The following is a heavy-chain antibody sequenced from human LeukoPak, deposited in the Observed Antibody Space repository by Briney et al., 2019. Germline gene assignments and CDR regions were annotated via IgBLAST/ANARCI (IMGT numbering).Heavy chain of an antibody. D-gene: IGHD3-3*01. CDR1: GYSFSSYW. CDR3: GRHGVGYGLSGATYYFDL. CDR2: IYPADSDT. V-gene: IGHV5-51*01. Sequence: GESLKISCKASGYSFSSYWIGWVRQMPGKGLEWVGFIYPADSDTRYSPSFQGQVTISADKSNTTASLQWSSLKASDSAMYYCGRHGVGYGLSGATYYFDLWGQGTLLTVSS. J-gene: IGHJ4*02.